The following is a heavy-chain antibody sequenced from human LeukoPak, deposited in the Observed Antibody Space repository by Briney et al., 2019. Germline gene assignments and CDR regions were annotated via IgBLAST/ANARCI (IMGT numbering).Heavy chain of an antibody. CDR2: MNPNSGNT. Sequence: ASVTVSCMASVYTFTSYDINWVGQATGQALGWMGWMNPNSGNTGYAQKFQGRVTMTRNTSISTAYMELSSLRSEDTAVSYFARFSATGSPHYYYYMDVWGQGTMVTVSS. CDR1: VYTFTSYD. J-gene: IGHJ6*03. V-gene: IGHV1-8*01. CDR3: ARFSATGSPHYYYYMDV. D-gene: IGHD1-26*01.